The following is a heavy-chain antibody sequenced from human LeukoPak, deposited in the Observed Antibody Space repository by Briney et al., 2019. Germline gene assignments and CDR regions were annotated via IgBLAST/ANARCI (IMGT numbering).Heavy chain of an antibody. Sequence: PSETLSLTCAVYGGSFSGYYWSWIRQPPGKGLEWIGETNHTGYINYNPSLKSRVTISVDTSKKQFSLKLNSVTAADTAVYYCARGNGYCSSTSCPHWFDPWGQGTLVTVSS. D-gene: IGHD2-2*01. J-gene: IGHJ5*02. V-gene: IGHV4-34*01. CDR3: ARGNGYCSSTSCPHWFDP. CDR2: TNHTGYI. CDR1: GGSFSGYY.